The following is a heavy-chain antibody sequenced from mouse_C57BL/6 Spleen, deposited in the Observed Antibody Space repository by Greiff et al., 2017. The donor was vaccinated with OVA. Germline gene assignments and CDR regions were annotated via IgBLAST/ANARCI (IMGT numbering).Heavy chain of an antibody. CDR3: AREGDGNYEFFWFAY. J-gene: IGHJ3*01. Sequence: VQLQQSGPELVKPGASVKISCTASGYSFTSYYIHWVKQRPGQGLEWIGWSYPGSGNTKYNEKFKGKATLTADTSSSTAYMQLSNLTSEDSAVYYCAREGDGNYEFFWFAYWGQGTLVTVSA. CDR2: SYPGSGNT. V-gene: IGHV1-66*01. CDR1: GYSFTSYY. D-gene: IGHD2-1*01.